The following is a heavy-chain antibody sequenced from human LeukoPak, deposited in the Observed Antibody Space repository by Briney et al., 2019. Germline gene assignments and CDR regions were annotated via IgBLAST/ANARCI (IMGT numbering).Heavy chain of an antibody. V-gene: IGHV1-69*05. CDR1: GGTFSSYA. CDR2: IIPIFGTA. J-gene: IGHJ4*02. Sequence: SVKVSCKASGGTFSSYAISWVRQAPGQGLEWMGGIIPIFGTANYAQKFQGRVTITTDESTSTAYMELNSLTSDDTAVYYCARDHPGPEFIDYWGQGTLVTVSS. CDR3: ARDHPGPEFIDY.